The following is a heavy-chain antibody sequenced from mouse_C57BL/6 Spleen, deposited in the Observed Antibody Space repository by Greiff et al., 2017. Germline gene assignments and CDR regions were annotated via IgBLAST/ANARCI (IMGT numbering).Heavy chain of an antibody. CDR3: ARESSGAY. D-gene: IGHD1-3*01. J-gene: IGHJ3*01. V-gene: IGHV1-80*01. Sequence: QVQLQQSGAELVKPGASVKISCKASGYAFSSYWMNWVKHRPGKGLEWIGQIYPGDGDTNYNGKFKGKATLTADKSSSTAYMQLSSLTSEDSAVYFCARESSGAYWGQGTLVTVSA. CDR2: IYPGDGDT. CDR1: GYAFSSYW.